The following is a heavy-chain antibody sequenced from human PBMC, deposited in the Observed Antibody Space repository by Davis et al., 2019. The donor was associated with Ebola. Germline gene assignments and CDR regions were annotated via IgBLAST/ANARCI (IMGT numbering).Heavy chain of an antibody. CDR3: ARDYYDSSGYIHYFDS. D-gene: IGHD3-22*01. CDR1: GDSISSRNW. J-gene: IGHJ4*02. Sequence: MPGGSLRLSCGVSGDSISSRNWWRWVRRSPGKGLEWIGEIYHGGITNYNPSLKSRATISVDKSKNQFSLKLSSVTAADTAVYYCARDYYDSSGYIHYFDSWGQGTLVTVSS. CDR2: IYHGGIT. V-gene: IGHV4-4*02.